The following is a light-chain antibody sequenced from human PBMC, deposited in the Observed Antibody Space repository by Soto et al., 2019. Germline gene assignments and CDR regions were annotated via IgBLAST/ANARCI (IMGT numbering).Light chain of an antibody. V-gene: IGKV1-9*01. CDR1: QGISNY. J-gene: IGKJ4*01. CDR2: TAS. Sequence: DIQLTQSPSFLSASVGDRVTITCRASQGISNYLAWYQQKAGKAPKLLIHTASTLQNGVPSRFSGSGSGTEFTLTISSQQPEDLATYYCQHRHSYPLTFGGGTKVEIK. CDR3: QHRHSYPLT.